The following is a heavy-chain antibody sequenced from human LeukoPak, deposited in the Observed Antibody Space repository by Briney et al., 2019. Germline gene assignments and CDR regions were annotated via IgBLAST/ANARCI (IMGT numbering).Heavy chain of an antibody. Sequence: ASVKVSCKASGGTFISYAISWVRQAPGQGLEWMGWISAYNGNTKYAQKFQGRVTMTIDTSTSTAYMELRSLRSDDTAVYYCAREARDRLEYNWFDPWGQGTLVIVSS. CDR1: GGTFISYA. D-gene: IGHD1-1*01. V-gene: IGHV1-18*01. CDR2: ISAYNGNT. CDR3: AREARDRLEYNWFDP. J-gene: IGHJ5*02.